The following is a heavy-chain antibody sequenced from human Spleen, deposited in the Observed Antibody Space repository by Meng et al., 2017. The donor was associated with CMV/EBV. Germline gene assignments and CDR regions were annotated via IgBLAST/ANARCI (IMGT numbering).Heavy chain of an antibody. CDR3: AKPTPYCSSTSCWSDY. Sequence: SGFTFSRNALPGGCQGPGKGLEGVSVVSSGGSKTHYADSVKGRFTISRDNSKNTVYLQMNSLRAEDTAVYYCAKPTPYCSSTSCWSDYWGQGTLVTVSS. CDR2: VSSGGSKT. CDR1: GFTFSRNA. D-gene: IGHD2-2*01. V-gene: IGHV3-23*03. J-gene: IGHJ4*02.